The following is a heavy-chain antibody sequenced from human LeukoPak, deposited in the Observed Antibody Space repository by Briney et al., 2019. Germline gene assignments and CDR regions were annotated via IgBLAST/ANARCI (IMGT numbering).Heavy chain of an antibody. CDR1: GGSTTSVTYD. CDR2: IYDSGST. Sequence: SQTLSLACTVSGGSTTSVTYDWSWIRQHPGKGLEWIGNIYDSGSTLYNASLKSRVTISLDPSANPLSLEVNSVTAAETGVYYCAREDEWGGFDYWGPGTLVTVSS. CDR3: AREDEWGGFDY. J-gene: IGHJ4*02. V-gene: IGHV4-31*03. D-gene: IGHD1-26*01.